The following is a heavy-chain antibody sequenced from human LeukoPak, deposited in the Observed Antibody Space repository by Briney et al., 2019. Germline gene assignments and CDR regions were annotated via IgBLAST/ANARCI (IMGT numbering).Heavy chain of an antibody. J-gene: IGHJ5*02. CDR1: GGSFSGYY. D-gene: IGHD3-10*01. CDR3: ARGHRGAGWFGP. CDR2: INHSGST. V-gene: IGHV4-34*01. Sequence: SETLSLTCAVYGGSFSGYYWSWIRQPPGKGLEWIGEINHSGSTNYNPSLKSRVTISVDTSKNQFSLKLSSVTAADTAVYYCARGHRGAGWFGPWGQGTPVTVSS.